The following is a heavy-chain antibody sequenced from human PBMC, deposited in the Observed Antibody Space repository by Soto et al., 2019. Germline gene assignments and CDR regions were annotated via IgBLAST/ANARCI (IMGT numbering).Heavy chain of an antibody. CDR3: ARYSSSWYVWFDP. J-gene: IGHJ5*02. D-gene: IGHD6-13*01. Sequence: PSETLSLTCAVYGGSFSGYYWSWIRQPPGKGLEWIGEINHSGSTNYNPSLKSRVTISVDTSKNQFSLKLSSVTAADTAVYYCARYSSSWYVWFDPWGQGTLVTVSS. CDR1: GGSFSGYY. CDR2: INHSGST. V-gene: IGHV4-34*01.